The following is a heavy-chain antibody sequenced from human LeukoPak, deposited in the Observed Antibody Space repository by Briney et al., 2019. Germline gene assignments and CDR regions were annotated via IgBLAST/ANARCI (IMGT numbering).Heavy chain of an antibody. Sequence: ASVKVSCKASGYTFTSYGISWVRQAPGQGLEWMGWISAYNGNTNYAQKLQGRVTMTTDTSTSTAYMELWSLRSDDTAVYYCARDKERYGGYNPLFDYWGQGTLVTVSS. J-gene: IGHJ4*02. CDR3: ARDKERYGGYNPLFDY. CDR1: GYTFTSYG. CDR2: ISAYNGNT. V-gene: IGHV1-18*01. D-gene: IGHD5-12*01.